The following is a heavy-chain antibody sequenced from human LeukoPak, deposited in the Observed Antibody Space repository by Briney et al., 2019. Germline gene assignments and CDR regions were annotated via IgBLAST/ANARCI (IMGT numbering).Heavy chain of an antibody. Sequence: GASVKVSCKASGYTFTSYAMHWVRQAPGQRLEWMGWINAGNGNTKYSQKFQGRVTMTTDTSTSTAYMELRSLRSDDTAVYYCARDPSNSSGWKTWFDPWGQGTLVTVSS. D-gene: IGHD6-19*01. CDR1: GYTFTSYA. V-gene: IGHV1-3*01. J-gene: IGHJ5*02. CDR3: ARDPSNSSGWKTWFDP. CDR2: INAGNGNT.